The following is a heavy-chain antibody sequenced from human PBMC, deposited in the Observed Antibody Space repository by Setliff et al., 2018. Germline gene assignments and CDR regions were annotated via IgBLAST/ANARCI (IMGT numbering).Heavy chain of an antibody. D-gene: IGHD5-18*01. Sequence: PGGSLRLSCAASGFTFSDYYMSWIRQAPGKGLEWVSYITNTGNTIYYSDSVKGRFTISRDNAKNSLYLQMNNLRAEDTALYYCAKFVGYTYGYDYWGRGTLVTVSS. V-gene: IGHV3-11*04. CDR2: ITNTGNTI. J-gene: IGHJ4*01. CDR3: AKFVGYTYGYDY. CDR1: GFTFSDYY.